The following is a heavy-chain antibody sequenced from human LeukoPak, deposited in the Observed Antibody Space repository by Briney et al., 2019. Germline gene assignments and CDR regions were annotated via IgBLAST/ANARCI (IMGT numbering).Heavy chain of an antibody. J-gene: IGHJ4*02. V-gene: IGHV4-34*01. D-gene: IGHD3-22*01. CDR1: GGSFSGYY. Sequence: KPSETLSLTCAVYGGSFSGYYWSWIRQPPGKGLEWIGEINHSGSTNYNPSLKSRVTISVDTSKNQFSLKLSSVTAADTAVYYCARGQVDYDSSGYSGLDYWGQGTLVTVSS. CDR2: INHSGST. CDR3: ARGQVDYDSSGYSGLDY.